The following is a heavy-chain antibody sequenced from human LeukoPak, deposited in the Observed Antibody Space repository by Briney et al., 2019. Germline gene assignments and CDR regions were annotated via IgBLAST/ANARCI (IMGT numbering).Heavy chain of an antibody. CDR1: GITLSNYR. D-gene: IGHD3-22*01. Sequence: PGGPLTLLCGVWGITLSNYRVMWLRQAPGKARVWVAGISDSGGDINYADSVKGRFTISRDNPKNTLYLQMNSLRAEDTAVYFCAKRGVVIRVILVGFHKEAYYFDSWGQGALVTVSS. CDR3: AKRGVVIRVILVGFHKEAYYFDS. CDR2: ISDSGGDI. J-gene: IGHJ4*02. V-gene: IGHV3-23*01.